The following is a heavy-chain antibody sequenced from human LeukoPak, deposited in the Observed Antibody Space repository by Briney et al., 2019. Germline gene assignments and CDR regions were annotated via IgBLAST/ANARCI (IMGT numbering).Heavy chain of an antibody. J-gene: IGHJ4*02. V-gene: IGHV4-4*09. CDR2: IYTTGDT. D-gene: IGHD3-16*01. Sequence: SETLSLTCTVSGGSISGYYWSWIRQPPGKGLEWIGSIYTTGDTRYNPSLKSRVTISVDTSKNQFSLKLSSVTAADTAVYYCARATPVGGVRFDYWGQGTLVTVSS. CDR3: ARATPVGGVRFDY. CDR1: GGSISGYY.